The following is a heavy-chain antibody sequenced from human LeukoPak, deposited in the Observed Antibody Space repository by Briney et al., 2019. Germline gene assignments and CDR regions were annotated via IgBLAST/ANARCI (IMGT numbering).Heavy chain of an antibody. CDR2: MSGSGSST. D-gene: IGHD6-19*01. CDR3: AKDAQGLVRGGIYFDF. V-gene: IGHV3-23*01. CDR1: GFTFKTYA. J-gene: IGHJ4*02. Sequence: EPGGSLRLSCAASGFTFKTYAMIWVRQVPGKGPEWVSSMSGSGSSTDYADSVKGRFTISRDNSKNTLYLQMNSLRAEDTASYYCAKDAQGLVRGGIYFDFWGQGSLVTVSS.